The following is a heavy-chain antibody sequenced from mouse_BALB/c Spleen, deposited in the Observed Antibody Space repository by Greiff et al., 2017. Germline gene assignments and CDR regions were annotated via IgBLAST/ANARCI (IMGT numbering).Heavy chain of an antibody. V-gene: IGHV5-17*02. Sequence: EVMLVESGGGLVQPGGSRTLSCAASGFTFSSFGMHWVRQAPEKGLEWVAYISSGSSTIYYADTVKGRFTISRDNTKNNLFLKMTSLRSEDTAMYYCAREGDYDDFFADWGQGTLVTVSA. CDR1: GFTFSSFG. CDR3: AREGDYDDFFAD. CDR2: ISSGSSTI. J-gene: IGHJ3*01. D-gene: IGHD2-4*01.